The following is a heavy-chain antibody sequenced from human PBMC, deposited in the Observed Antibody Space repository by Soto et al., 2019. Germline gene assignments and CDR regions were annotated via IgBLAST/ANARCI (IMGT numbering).Heavy chain of an antibody. CDR2: ISSSGSTI. CDR3: ARVRDEESMYYYYGMDV. Sequence: LRLSCAASGFTFGNYGMHWVRQAPGKGLEWVSYISSSGSTIYYADSVKGRFTISRDNAKNSLYLQMNSLRAEDTAVYYCARVRDEESMYYYYGMDVWGQGTTVTVSS. V-gene: IGHV3-11*01. CDR1: GFTFGNYG. J-gene: IGHJ6*02.